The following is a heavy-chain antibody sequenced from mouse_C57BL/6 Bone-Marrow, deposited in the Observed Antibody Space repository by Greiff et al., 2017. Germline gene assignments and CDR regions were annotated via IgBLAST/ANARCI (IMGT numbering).Heavy chain of an antibody. CDR1: GYTFTTYP. V-gene: IGHV1-47*01. J-gene: IGHJ2*01. Sequence: QVQLQQSGAELVKPGASVKMSCKASGYTFTTYPIEWMKQNHGKSLEWIGNFHPYNDDTKYNEKFKGKATLTVEKSSSTVYVELSRVTSDDSAVYDCERGGNYGGYYCDYGGQGTTRTVS. CDR2: FHPYNDDT. CDR3: ERGGNYGGYYCDY. D-gene: IGHD2-1*01.